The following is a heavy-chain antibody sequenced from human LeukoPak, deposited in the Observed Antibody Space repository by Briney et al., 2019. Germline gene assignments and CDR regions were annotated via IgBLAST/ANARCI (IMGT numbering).Heavy chain of an antibody. CDR2: IYTSGST. CDR3: AGDAGDSGSPGDY. J-gene: IGHJ4*02. V-gene: IGHV4-61*02. Sequence: SENLSLTCTVSAGSISSGSYYWSWIRQPAGKGLEWIGRIYTSGSTNYNPSLKSRVTISVDTSKNQFSLKLSSVTAADTAVYYCAGDAGDSGSPGDYWGQGTLVTVS. CDR1: AGSISSGSYY. D-gene: IGHD1-26*01.